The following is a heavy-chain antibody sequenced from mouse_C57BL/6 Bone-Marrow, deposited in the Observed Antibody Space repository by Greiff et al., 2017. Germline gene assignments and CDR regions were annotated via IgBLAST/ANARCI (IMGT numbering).Heavy chain of an antibody. CDR2: ISSGSSTI. CDR1: GFTFSDYG. CDR3: ASFFFDY. Sequence: EVKLMVSGGGLVKPGGSLKLSCAASGFTFSDYGMHWVRQAPGKGLEWVAYISSGSSTIYYADTVKGRFTISRDNAKHTLFLRMTSLRSEDTAMYYCASFFFDYWGQGTTLTVSS. V-gene: IGHV5-17*01. J-gene: IGHJ2*01.